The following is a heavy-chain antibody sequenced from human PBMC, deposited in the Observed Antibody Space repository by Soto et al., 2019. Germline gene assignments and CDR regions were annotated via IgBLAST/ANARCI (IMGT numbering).Heavy chain of an antibody. J-gene: IGHJ3*02. D-gene: IGHD3-22*01. V-gene: IGHV1-24*01. Sequence: ASVKVSCKVSGYTLTELSMHWVRQAPGIGLEWMGGFDPEDGETIYAQKFQGRVTMTEDTSTDTAYMELSSLRSEDTAVYYCATARPYYDSSGYYSDAFDIWGQGTMVTVSS. CDR1: GYTLTELS. CDR2: FDPEDGET. CDR3: ATARPYYDSSGYYSDAFDI.